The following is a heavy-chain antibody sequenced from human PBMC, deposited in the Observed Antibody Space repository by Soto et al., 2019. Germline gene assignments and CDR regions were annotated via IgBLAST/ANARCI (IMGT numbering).Heavy chain of an antibody. CDR3: AKLIGPTGGY. D-gene: IGHD4-17*01. CDR2: ISASGDNT. J-gene: IGHJ4*02. CDR1: GFTFSGNA. Sequence: VGSLRLSCAASGFTFSGNAMSWVRQAQGKGLEWVSSISASGDNTYYAASVKGRFTISGDNSKDALYLQLNTLRADDTAVYFVAKLIGPTGGYWGQGTLVTVSS. V-gene: IGHV3-23*01.